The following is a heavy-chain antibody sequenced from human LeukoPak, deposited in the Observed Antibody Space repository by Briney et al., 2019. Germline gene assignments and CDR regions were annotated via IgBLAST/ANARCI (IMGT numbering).Heavy chain of an antibody. CDR3: AKGVRLWFAFYFDY. CDR1: GFTFSSYA. CDR2: ISYDGSNK. V-gene: IGHV3-30*04. Sequence: PGGSLRLSCAASGFTFSSYAMHWVRQAPGKGLEWVAVISYDGSNKYYADSVKGRFTISRDNSKNTLYLQMNSLKAEDTAVYYCAKGVRLWFAFYFDYWGQGTLVTVSS. J-gene: IGHJ4*02. D-gene: IGHD3-10*01.